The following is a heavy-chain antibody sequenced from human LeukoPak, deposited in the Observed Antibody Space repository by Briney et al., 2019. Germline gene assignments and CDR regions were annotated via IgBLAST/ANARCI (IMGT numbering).Heavy chain of an antibody. CDR1: GFTCSSYA. J-gene: IGHJ4*02. CDR3: AQDSIQADTAHDY. CDR2: ISGGGGST. D-gene: IGHD5-18*01. V-gene: IGHV3-23*01. Sequence: GGSLRFSCAAAGFTCSSYARRGRRQAPGKGLEWVSAISGGGGSTYYAYVVRGLITFSRDTTKTMLYLQMNLRRDDDTAVYCCAQDSIQADTAHDYWGQGTPVTVSS.